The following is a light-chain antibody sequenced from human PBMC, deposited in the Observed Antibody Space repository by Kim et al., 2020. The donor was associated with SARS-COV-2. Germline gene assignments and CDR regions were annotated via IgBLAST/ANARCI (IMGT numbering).Light chain of an antibody. Sequence: VSPGQTARITGSGDKLGDKYACWYQQKPGQSPVLVIYQDTKRPSGIPERFSGSNSGNTATLTISGTQAMDEADYYCQAWDSSTAVFGGGTQLTVL. V-gene: IGLV3-1*01. J-gene: IGLJ3*02. CDR3: QAWDSSTAV. CDR1: KLGDKY. CDR2: QDT.